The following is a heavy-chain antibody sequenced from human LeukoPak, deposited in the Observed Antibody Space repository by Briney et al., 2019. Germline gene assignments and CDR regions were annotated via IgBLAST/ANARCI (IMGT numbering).Heavy chain of an antibody. D-gene: IGHD1-26*01. J-gene: IGHJ4*02. Sequence: PGESLRLSCAASGFTFSSQAMSWVRQAPGKGLEWVSAISGGGGTTLYAGSVRGRFTISRDNSKNTLYLQMNNLRTEDTAVYYCVRSVGGTKNGYFDCWGQGTLVTVSS. CDR3: VRSVGGTKNGYFDC. CDR2: ISGGGGTT. CDR1: GFTFSSQA. V-gene: IGHV3-23*01.